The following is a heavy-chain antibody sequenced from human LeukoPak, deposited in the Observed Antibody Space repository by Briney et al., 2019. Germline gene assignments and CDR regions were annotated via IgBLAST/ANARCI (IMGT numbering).Heavy chain of an antibody. D-gene: IGHD6-6*01. CDR3: ARVPREEKSIAARLDY. Sequence: GGSLRLSCAASGFTFSSYWMSWVRQAPGKGLEWVAVISYDGSNKYYADSVKGRFTISRDNSKNTLYLQMNSLRAEDTAVYYCARVPREEKSIAARLDYWGQGTLVTVSS. J-gene: IGHJ4*02. V-gene: IGHV3-30-3*01. CDR2: ISYDGSNK. CDR1: GFTFSSYW.